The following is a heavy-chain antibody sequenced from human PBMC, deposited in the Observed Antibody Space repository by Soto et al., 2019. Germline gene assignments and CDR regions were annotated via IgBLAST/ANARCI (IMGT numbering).Heavy chain of an antibody. Sequence: LRLSCAASGFIFSSFALHWVRQAPGKGLEWVAVIRYDGTEKYNGDSVKGRFTISRDNSKNTVYLEMTSLKAEDTAVYYCARDFTQVGPLDFWGQGTLVTVSS. V-gene: IGHV3-33*01. CDR2: IRYDGTEK. J-gene: IGHJ4*02. D-gene: IGHD1-26*01. CDR3: ARDFTQVGPLDF. CDR1: GFIFSSFA.